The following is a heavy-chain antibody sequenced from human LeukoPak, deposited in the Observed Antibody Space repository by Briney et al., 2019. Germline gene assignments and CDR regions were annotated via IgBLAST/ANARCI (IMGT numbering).Heavy chain of an antibody. CDR3: AKGDSSGWSDAFDI. V-gene: IGHV3-30*18. Sequence: PGGSLRLSCAASGFTSSSYGMHWVRQAPGKGLQWVAVISYDGSNKYYADSVKGRFTISRDNSKNTLYLQMNSLRAEDTAVYYCAKGDSSGWSDAFDIWGQGTMVTVSS. CDR2: ISYDGSNK. D-gene: IGHD6-19*01. CDR1: GFTSSSYG. J-gene: IGHJ3*02.